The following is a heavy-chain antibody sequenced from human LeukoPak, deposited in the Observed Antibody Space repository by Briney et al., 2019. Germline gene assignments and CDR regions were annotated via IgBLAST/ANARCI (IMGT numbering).Heavy chain of an antibody. V-gene: IGHV4-34*01. Sequence: SETLSLTCAVYGGSFSGYYWSWIRQPPGKGLEWIGEINHSGSTNYNPSLKSRVTISVDTSKNQFSLKLSSVTAADTAVYYCARHGYSYGYRADPFFDYWGQGTLVTVSS. J-gene: IGHJ4*02. CDR1: GGSFSGYY. D-gene: IGHD5-18*01. CDR3: ARHGYSYGYRADPFFDY. CDR2: INHSGST.